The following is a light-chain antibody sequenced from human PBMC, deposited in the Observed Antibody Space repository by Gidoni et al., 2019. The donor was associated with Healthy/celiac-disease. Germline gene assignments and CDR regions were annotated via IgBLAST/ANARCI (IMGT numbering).Light chain of an antibody. J-gene: IGKJ2*01. CDR1: QSVSSN. CDR2: GAS. V-gene: IGKV3-15*01. CDR3: QQYNNWPPWGT. Sequence: EIVMTQSPATLSVSPGERATLSCRASQSVSSNLAWYQQKPGQAPRLLIYGASTRATGIPARFSGSWSGTEFTLTISSLQSEDFAVYYCQQYNNWPPWGTFGQGTKLEIK.